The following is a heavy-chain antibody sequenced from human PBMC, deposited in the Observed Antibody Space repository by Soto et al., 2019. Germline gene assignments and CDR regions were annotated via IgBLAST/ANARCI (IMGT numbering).Heavy chain of an antibody. J-gene: IGHJ6*02. D-gene: IGHD6-13*01. Sequence: QVQLQESGPGLVKPSETLSLTCTVSGGSISSYYWSWIRQPPGKGLEWIGYIYYSGSTNYNPSLKSRVTISVDTSKNQFSLKLSSVTAADTAVYYCARDDGGSSSWYHYYYGMDVWGQGTTVTVSS. CDR3: ARDDGGSSSWYHYYYGMDV. CDR1: GGSISSYY. V-gene: IGHV4-59*01. CDR2: IYYSGST.